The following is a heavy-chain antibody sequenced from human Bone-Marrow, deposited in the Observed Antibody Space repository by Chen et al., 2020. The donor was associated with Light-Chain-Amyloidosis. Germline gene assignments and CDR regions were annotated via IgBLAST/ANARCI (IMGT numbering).Heavy chain of an antibody. D-gene: IGHD2-15*01. Sequence: QVQLVESGGGVVQPGMSLRLPFAGSGFTFSRFSMHWVRQAPGKGLEWVAVMWSDGSTKKYGDSVKGRFTISRDNSKNALYLQMNTLSAEDTAVYYCARENSPAATRAFDIWGQGTLVTVSS. CDR3: ARENSPAATRAFDI. CDR2: MWSDGSTK. CDR1: GFTFSRFS. J-gene: IGHJ3*02. V-gene: IGHV3-33*01.